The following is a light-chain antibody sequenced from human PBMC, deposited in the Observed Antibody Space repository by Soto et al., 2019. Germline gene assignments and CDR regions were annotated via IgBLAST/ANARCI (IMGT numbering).Light chain of an antibody. CDR2: EVS. CDR3: SSYAGSNNLV. J-gene: IGLJ3*02. CDR1: SSDVGGYNY. Sequence: QYALTQPPSASGSPGQSVTISCTGTSSDVGGYNYVSWYQQHPGKAPKLMLYEVSKRPSGVPDRFSGSKSGNTASLTVSGLQAEDEADYYCSSYAGSNNLVFGGGTKLTVL. V-gene: IGLV2-8*01.